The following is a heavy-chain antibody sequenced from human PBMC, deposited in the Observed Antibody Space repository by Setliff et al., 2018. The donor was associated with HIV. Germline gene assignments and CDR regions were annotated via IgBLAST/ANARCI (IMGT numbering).Heavy chain of an antibody. CDR3: TRRGADSYYPRPLDV. V-gene: IGHV4-61*01. J-gene: IGHJ6*03. Sequence: SETLSLTCTVSGGSVSTGNYYWNWIRLPPGKGLEWIGYILYSGSTNYNPSLKSRVTISVDTSKNQFSLRLNSVTAADTAIYYCTRRGADSYYPRPLDVWGKGTTVTVS. CDR2: ILYSGST. D-gene: IGHD3-10*01. CDR1: GGSVSTGNYY.